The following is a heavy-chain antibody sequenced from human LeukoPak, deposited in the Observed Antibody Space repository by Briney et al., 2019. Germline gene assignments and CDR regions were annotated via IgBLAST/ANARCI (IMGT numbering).Heavy chain of an antibody. D-gene: IGHD6-13*01. V-gene: IGHV1-69*01. Sequence: GASVKVSCKASGGTFSSYAISWVRQAPGQGLEWMGGIIPIFGTANYAQKFQGRVTITADESTSTAYMELSSLRSEDTAVYYCANIAAAGPSRWFDPWGQGTLVTVSS. CDR1: GGTFSSYA. J-gene: IGHJ5*02. CDR2: IIPIFGTA. CDR3: ANIAAAGPSRWFDP.